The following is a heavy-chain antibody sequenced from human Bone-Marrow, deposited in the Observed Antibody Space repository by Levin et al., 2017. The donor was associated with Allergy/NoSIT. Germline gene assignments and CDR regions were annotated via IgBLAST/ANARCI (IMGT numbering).Heavy chain of an antibody. V-gene: IGHV3-30*18. Sequence: HPGGSLRLSCAASGFTFSSYGMHWVRQAPGKGLEWVAAISYDGSKKYYEDSVKGRFTISRDKSKNTLYLQMNSLRAEDTAVYYCAKDLGRGRDPDFDYWGQGALVAVSS. CDR2: ISYDGSKK. CDR3: AKDLGRGRDPDFDY. CDR1: GFTFSSYG. J-gene: IGHJ4*02.